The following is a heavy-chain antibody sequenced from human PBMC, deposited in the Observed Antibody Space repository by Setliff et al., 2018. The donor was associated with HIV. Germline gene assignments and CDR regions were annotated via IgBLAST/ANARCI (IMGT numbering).Heavy chain of an antibody. CDR1: GFTFTQSA. CDR2: ISANGGST. D-gene: IGHD1-1*01. J-gene: IGHJ4*02. CDR3: ARSPGMFDY. V-gene: IGHV3-23*01. Sequence: PGGSLRLSCTVSGFTFTQSAMNWVRQAPGKGLEWVSVISANGGSTYSADSVKGRFTISRDKTKNTVYLQMTSLRAEDTAVYYCARSPGMFDYWGQGTPVTAPQ.